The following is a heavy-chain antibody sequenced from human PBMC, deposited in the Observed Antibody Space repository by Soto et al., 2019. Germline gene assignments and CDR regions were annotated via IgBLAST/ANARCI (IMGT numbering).Heavy chain of an antibody. CDR3: ARGRPQFYNWFDP. V-gene: IGHV3-53*04. Sequence: GGSLRLSCAASGFTVSSNYMSWVRQAPGKGLEWVSVIYSGGSTYYADSVKGRFTISRHNSKNTLYLQMNSLRAEGTAVYYCARGRPQFYNWFDPWGQGTLVTVSS. J-gene: IGHJ5*02. CDR1: GFTVSSNY. D-gene: IGHD6-19*01. CDR2: IYSGGST.